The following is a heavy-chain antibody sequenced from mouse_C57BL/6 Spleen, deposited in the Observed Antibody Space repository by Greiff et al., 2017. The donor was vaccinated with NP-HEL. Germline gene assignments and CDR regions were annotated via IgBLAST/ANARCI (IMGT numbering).Heavy chain of an antibody. CDR3: ARRAAQATWFAY. Sequence: QVQLQQPGAELVKPGASVKLSCKASGYTFTSYWMQWVKQRPGQGLEWIGEIDPSDSYPNYNQKFKGKATLTVDTSSSTAYMQLSSLTSEDSAVYYCARRAAQATWFAYWGQGTLVTVSA. CDR1: GYTFTSYW. V-gene: IGHV1-50*01. J-gene: IGHJ3*01. CDR2: IDPSDSYP. D-gene: IGHD3-2*02.